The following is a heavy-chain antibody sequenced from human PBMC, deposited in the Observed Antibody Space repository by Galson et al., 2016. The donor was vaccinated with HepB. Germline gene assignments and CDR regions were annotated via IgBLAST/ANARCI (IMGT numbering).Heavy chain of an antibody. CDR3: AAGLQFYLYYGMDV. CDR2: INGGNGNT. J-gene: IGHJ6*02. CDR1: GYSFTSCI. D-gene: IGHD4-11*01. V-gene: IGHV1-3*01. Sequence: SVKVSCKASGYSFTSCIMHWVRQAPGQSLEWMGWINGGNGNTEYSQNFQGRVSITRDTSASTAYMEVSSLRSEDTAVYYCAAGLQFYLYYGMDVWGQGTTVTVSS.